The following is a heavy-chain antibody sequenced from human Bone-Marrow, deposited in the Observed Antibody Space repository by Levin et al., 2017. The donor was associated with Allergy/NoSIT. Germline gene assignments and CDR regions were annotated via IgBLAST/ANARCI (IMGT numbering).Heavy chain of an antibody. CDR3: ARGNWDYDILTGYYLGYYYYYYMDV. Sequence: GGSLRLSCAASGFTFSSYGMHWVRQAPGKGLEWVAVIWYDGSNKYYADSVKGRFTISRDNSKNTLYLQMNSLRAEDTAVYYCARGNWDYDILTGYYLGYYYYYYMDVWGKGTTVTVSS. V-gene: IGHV3-33*01. D-gene: IGHD3-9*01. CDR1: GFTFSSYG. J-gene: IGHJ6*03. CDR2: IWYDGSNK.